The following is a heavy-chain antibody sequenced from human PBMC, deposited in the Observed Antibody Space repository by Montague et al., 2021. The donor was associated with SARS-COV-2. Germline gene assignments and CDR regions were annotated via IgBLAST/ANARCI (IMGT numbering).Heavy chain of an antibody. CDR1: GGSISSSSYY. CDR2: IYYSGST. Sequence: SETLSLTCTVPGGSISSSSYYWGWIRQPPGKGLEWIGSIYYSGSTYYNPSLKSRVTISVDTSKNQFSLKLSSVTVADTAVYYCAREAYYYDSSGYYGGGYYYYYGMDVWGQGTTVTVSS. D-gene: IGHD3-22*01. CDR3: AREAYYYDSSGYYGGGYYYYYGMDV. V-gene: IGHV4-39*02. J-gene: IGHJ6*02.